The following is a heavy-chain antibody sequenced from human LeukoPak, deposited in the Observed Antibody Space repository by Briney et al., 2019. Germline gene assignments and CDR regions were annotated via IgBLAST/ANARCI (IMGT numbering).Heavy chain of an antibody. CDR3: ARQGLNYYFDY. Sequence: SETLSLTCTVSGYSISSGYYWGWIRQPPGKGLEWIGGIYHSGNTYYNPSLGSRVTMSVDTSKNQFSLNLRSVTAADTAVYYCARQGLNYYFDYWGQGTLVTVSS. V-gene: IGHV4-38-2*02. J-gene: IGHJ4*02. CDR1: GYSISSGYY. CDR2: IYHSGNT. D-gene: IGHD5/OR15-5a*01.